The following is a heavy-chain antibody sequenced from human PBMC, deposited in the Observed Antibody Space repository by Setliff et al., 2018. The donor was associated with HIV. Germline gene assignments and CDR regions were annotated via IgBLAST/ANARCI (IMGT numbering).Heavy chain of an antibody. Sequence: SVKVSCKASGYTFTSYDINWVRQATGQGLEWMGWMNPNSGNTGYAQKFQGRVTMTRNTSISTAYMELSSLRSEDTAVYYCARGDYYGSGRTDAFDIWGQGTMVT. J-gene: IGHJ3*02. CDR2: MNPNSGNT. D-gene: IGHD3-10*01. CDR1: GYTFTSYD. V-gene: IGHV1-8*01. CDR3: ARGDYYGSGRTDAFDI.